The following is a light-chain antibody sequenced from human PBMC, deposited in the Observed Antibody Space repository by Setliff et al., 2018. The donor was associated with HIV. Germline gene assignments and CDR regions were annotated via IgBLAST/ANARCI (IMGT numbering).Light chain of an antibody. CDR3: CSYAGSYSPFVI. J-gene: IGLJ2*01. V-gene: IGLV2-14*01. CDR1: SSDVGSYNF. Sequence: QSALAQPASVSGSPGQSITFSCTGTSSDVGSYNFVSWYQQHPGRAPKLVIYEVNRRPSGVSNRFSGSKSGNTASLTISGLQSEDEADYYCCSYAGSYSPFVIFGGGTKVTVL. CDR2: EVN.